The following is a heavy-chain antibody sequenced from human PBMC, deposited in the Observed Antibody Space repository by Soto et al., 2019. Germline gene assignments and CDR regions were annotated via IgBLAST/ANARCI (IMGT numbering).Heavy chain of an antibody. V-gene: IGHV1-69*06. CDR2: IIPIFGTA. CDR1: GGTFTSYA. J-gene: IGHJ4*02. CDR3: LTSIREATRDFDY. Sequence: QVQLVQSGAEVKKPGSSVKVSCKASGGTFTSYAISWVRQAPGQGLEWMGGIIPIFGTANYAQKFQGRVTITADKSTSTAYMELSSLRSEDTAVYYCLTSIREATRDFDYWGQGTLVTVSS. D-gene: IGHD5-12*01.